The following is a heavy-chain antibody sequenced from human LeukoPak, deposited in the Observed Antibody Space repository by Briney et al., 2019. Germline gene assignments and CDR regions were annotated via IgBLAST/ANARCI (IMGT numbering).Heavy chain of an antibody. V-gene: IGHV1-2*02. D-gene: IGHD2-2*01. CDR2: INPYSGDT. CDR1: GYTFNGYY. Sequence: APVKVSSKASGYTFNGYYIHWVRQAPGQWPEWMGWINPYSGDTNYAQKFQGRVTMTRDTSISTAYMELSSLRSDDTAVYYCARDGPCSSTSCQNFDFWGQGTLVTVPS. J-gene: IGHJ4*02. CDR3: ARDGPCSSTSCQNFDF.